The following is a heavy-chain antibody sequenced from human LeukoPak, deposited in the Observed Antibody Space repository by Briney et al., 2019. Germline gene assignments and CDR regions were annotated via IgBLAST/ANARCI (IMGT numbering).Heavy chain of an antibody. V-gene: IGHV1-69*05. J-gene: IGHJ6*03. CDR1: GGTFSSYA. D-gene: IGHD1-26*01. CDR3: ARGWSGSYYSHYYYYMDV. Sequence: SVKVSCKASGGTFSSYAISWVRQAPGQGLEWMGGIIPIFGTANYAQKFQGRVTITTDESTSTAYMELSSLRSEDTAVYYCARGWSGSYYSHYYYYMDVWGKGTTVTVSS. CDR2: IIPIFGTA.